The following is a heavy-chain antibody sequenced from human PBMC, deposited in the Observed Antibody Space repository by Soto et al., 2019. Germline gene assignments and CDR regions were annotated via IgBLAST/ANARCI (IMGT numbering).Heavy chain of an antibody. CDR2: ISYDGSNK. J-gene: IGHJ6*02. D-gene: IGHD1-1*01. CDR3: ANVATTTYGMDV. Sequence: QVQLVESGGGVVQPGRSLRLSCAASGFTFSSYGMHWVRQAPGKGLEWVAVISYDGSNKYYADSVKGRFTISRDNSKNTLYLQMNSLRAEDTAVYYCANVATTTYGMDVWGQGTTVTVSS. V-gene: IGHV3-30*18. CDR1: GFTFSSYG.